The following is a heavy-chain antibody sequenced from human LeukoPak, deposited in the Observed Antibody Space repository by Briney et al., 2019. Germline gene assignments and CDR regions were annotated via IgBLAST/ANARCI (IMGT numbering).Heavy chain of an antibody. CDR1: GFTFDDYA. CDR3: AVKAVAGRYFDY. V-gene: IGHV3-9*01. J-gene: IGHJ4*02. CDR2: ISWNSGSI. Sequence: HPGRSLRLSCAASGFTFDDYAMHWVRQAPGKGLEWVSGISWNSGSIGYADSVKGRFTISRDNAKNSLYLQMNSLRAEDTALYYCAVKAVAGRYFDYWGQGTLVTVSS. D-gene: IGHD6-19*01.